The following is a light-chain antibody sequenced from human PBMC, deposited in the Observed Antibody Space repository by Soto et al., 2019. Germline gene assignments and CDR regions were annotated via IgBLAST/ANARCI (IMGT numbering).Light chain of an antibody. CDR3: QQYNNYGYT. V-gene: IGKV1-5*01. CDR1: QSISSW. J-gene: IGKJ2*01. CDR2: DAS. Sequence: DIQMTQSPSSLSASVGDRVTITCRASQSISSWLAWYQQKPGKAPNLLIYDASSFKSGVPSRFSGSGSGTEFTLTISSLQPDDFATYYCQQYNNYGYTFGQGTKLEIK.